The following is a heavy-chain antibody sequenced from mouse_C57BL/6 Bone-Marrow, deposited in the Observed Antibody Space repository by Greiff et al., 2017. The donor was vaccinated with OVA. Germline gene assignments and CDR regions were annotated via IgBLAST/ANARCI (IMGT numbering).Heavy chain of an antibody. J-gene: IGHJ3*01. CDR1: GYTFTSYW. D-gene: IGHD3-2*02. Sequence: VQLQQPGAELVRPGTSVKLSCKASGYTFTSYWMHWVKQRPGQGLEWIGVIDPSDSYTNYNQKFKGKATLTVYTSSSTAYMQLSSLTSEDSAVYYCARWRQLRPFAYGGQGTLVTVSA. V-gene: IGHV1-59*01. CDR3: ARWRQLRPFAY. CDR2: IDPSDSYT.